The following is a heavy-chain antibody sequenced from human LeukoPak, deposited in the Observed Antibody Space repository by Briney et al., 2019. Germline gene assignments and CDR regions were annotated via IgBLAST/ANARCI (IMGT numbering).Heavy chain of an antibody. CDR2: IYTSGRT. V-gene: IGHV4-4*07. D-gene: IGHD6-6*01. CDR3: ARVATGYSSSLQENCFDP. J-gene: IGHJ5*02. Sequence: PSETLSLTCTVSGGSISSYYWSWIRQPAGKGLEWIGRIYTSGRTNYNPSLKSRVTMSVDTSKNQFSLKLSSVTAADTAVYYCARVATGYSSSLQENCFDPWGQGTLVTVSS. CDR1: GGSISSYY.